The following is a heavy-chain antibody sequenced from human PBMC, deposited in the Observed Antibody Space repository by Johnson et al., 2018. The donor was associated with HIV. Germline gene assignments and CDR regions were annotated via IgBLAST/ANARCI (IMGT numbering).Heavy chain of an antibody. CDR3: AKSVLLVIAGVNYDAFDI. CDR1: GFTFDDYA. V-gene: IGHV3-9*01. Sequence: VQLVESGGGVVQPGRSLRLSCAASGFTFDDYAMHWVRQAPGKGLEWVSGISWNSGSIGYADSVKGRFTIPRDNPWNTLLLQMNNLTTEESALYYCAKSVLLVIAGVNYDAFDIWGQWTMVTVSS. J-gene: IGHJ3*02. D-gene: IGHD2-21*01. CDR2: ISWNSGSI.